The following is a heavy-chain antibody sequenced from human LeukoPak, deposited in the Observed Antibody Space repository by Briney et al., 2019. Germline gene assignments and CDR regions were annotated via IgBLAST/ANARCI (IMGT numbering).Heavy chain of an antibody. CDR3: ARVRSTRLENWYFDL. J-gene: IGHJ2*01. V-gene: IGHV3-74*01. Sequence: GGSLRLSCAASGFTFSSYWMHWVRQTPGKGVVWVSRIRGDGGTASYADSVKGRFTISRDNAKNTLYLQMNSLRAEDTAVYYCARVRSTRLENWYFDLWGRGTLVTVSS. CDR2: IRGDGGTA. D-gene: IGHD6-19*01. CDR1: GFTFSSYW.